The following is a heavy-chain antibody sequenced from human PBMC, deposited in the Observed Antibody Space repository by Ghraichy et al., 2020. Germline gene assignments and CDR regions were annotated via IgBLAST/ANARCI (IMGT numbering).Heavy chain of an antibody. CDR1: GFIFRRYS. Sequence: GGSLRLSCAASGFIFRRYSMNWVRQAPGKGLEWVSTISSTSDYIYYADSVNGRFTISRDNAKNSVYLQMNSLGAEDTAVYYCARDLSLWNPGGFDFWGQGTTVIVSS. CDR3: ARDLSLWNPGGFDF. CDR2: ISSTSDYI. D-gene: IGHD1-1*01. V-gene: IGHV3-21*01. J-gene: IGHJ3*01.